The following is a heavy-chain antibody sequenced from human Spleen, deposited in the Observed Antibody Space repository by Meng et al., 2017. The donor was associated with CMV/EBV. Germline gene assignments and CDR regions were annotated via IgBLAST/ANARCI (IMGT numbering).Heavy chain of an antibody. V-gene: IGHV3-43*01. CDR1: GFTFDDYT. D-gene: IGHD6-19*01. CDR3: ARVAGATGEYGMDV. Sequence: GESLKISCAASGFTFDDYTMHWVRQAPGKGLEWVSLISWDGGRTNYADSVKGRFTISRDNSKNTLYLQMNSLRAEDTAVYYCARVAGATGEYGMDVWGQGTTVTVSS. J-gene: IGHJ6*02. CDR2: ISWDGGRT.